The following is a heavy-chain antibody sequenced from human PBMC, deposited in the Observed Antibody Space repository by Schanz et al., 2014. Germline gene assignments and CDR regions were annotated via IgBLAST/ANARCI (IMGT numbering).Heavy chain of an antibody. J-gene: IGHJ4*02. CDR1: GFSFSDYY. CDR3: SKSQGSRFDS. D-gene: IGHD6-13*01. Sequence: VHLLESGGGLVEPGGSLRLSCAASGFSFSDYYMSWIRQAPGKGLEWVSSFNDGGVNKYYADSVKGRFTISSDNSKSTLYPQMSSLRAEDTAVYYCSKSQGSRFDSWGQGTLVTVSS. CDR2: FNDGGVNK. V-gene: IGHV3-23*01.